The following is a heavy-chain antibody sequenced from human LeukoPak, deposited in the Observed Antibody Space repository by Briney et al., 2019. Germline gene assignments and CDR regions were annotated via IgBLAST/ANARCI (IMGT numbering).Heavy chain of an antibody. J-gene: IGHJ4*02. Sequence: KPSQTLSLTCTVSGGSISSGDYYWSWIRQHPGKGLEWIGYIYHSGDTYYNPSLKSRVTISVDTSKNQFSLKLSSVTAADTAVYYCARAPRDTNSWYYFDYWGQGTLVSVSS. CDR2: IYHSGDT. V-gene: IGHV4-31*02. CDR3: ARAPRDTNSWYYFDY. D-gene: IGHD5-18*01. CDR1: GGSISSGDYY.